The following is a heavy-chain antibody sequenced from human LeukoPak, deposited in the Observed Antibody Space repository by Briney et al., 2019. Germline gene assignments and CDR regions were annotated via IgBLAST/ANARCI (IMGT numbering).Heavy chain of an antibody. D-gene: IGHD3-22*01. CDR3: AKDQEGGYDYYDSSGQGQAFDI. J-gene: IGHJ3*02. V-gene: IGHV3-21*01. CDR2: ISSSSSYI. CDR1: GFTFSNYW. Sequence: TGGSLRLSCEVSGFTFSNYWMSWVRQAPGKGLEWVSSISSSSSYIYYADSVKGRFTISRDNAKNSLYLQMNSLRAEDTAVYYCAKDQEGGYDYYDSSGQGQAFDIWGQGTMVTVSS.